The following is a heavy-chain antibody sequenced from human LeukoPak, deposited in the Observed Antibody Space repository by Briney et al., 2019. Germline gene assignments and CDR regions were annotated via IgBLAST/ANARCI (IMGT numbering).Heavy chain of an antibody. CDR2: IRYDGSNK. CDR3: AKDGGTGMMYLYYFVY. Sequence: GGSLRLSCAASGFTFSNCGMHWVRQAPGKGLEWVAFIRYDGSNKYYADSVKGRFTISRDNSKNTLYLQMNSLRAEDTAVYYCAKDGGTGMMYLYYFVYWGQGTLVTVSS. D-gene: IGHD3-16*01. J-gene: IGHJ4*02. CDR1: GFTFSNCG. V-gene: IGHV3-30*02.